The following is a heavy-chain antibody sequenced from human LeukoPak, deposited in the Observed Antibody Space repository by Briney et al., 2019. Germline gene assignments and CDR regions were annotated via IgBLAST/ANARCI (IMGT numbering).Heavy chain of an antibody. CDR1: GFTVSSNY. V-gene: IGHV3-53*01. CDR2: IYSGGST. Sequence: GGSLRLSCAASGFTVSSNYMSWVRQAPGKGLEWVSVIYSGGSTYYADSVKGRFTISRDNSKNTLYLQMNSLRAEDTAMYYCARLLGSKVAVPDDEAFDIWGQGTMVTVSS. CDR3: ARLLGSKVAVPDDEAFDI. D-gene: IGHD2-2*01. J-gene: IGHJ3*02.